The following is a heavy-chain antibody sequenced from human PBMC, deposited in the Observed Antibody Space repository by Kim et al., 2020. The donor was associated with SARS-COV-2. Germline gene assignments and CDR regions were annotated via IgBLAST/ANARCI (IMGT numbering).Heavy chain of an antibody. CDR2: IYSGGST. J-gene: IGHJ1*01. D-gene: IGHD3-10*01. CDR3: AVVFYYGAGSFKN. CDR1: GFTVTYSG. Sequence: GGSLRLSCAASGFTVTYSGMRWVRQAPGKGLEWVSFIYSGGSTIYEAYVKGRRIISRDHSKNTLFLQMNSLRGEDAAAVYYCAVVFYYGAGSFKNWGQGT. V-gene: IGHV3-53*01.